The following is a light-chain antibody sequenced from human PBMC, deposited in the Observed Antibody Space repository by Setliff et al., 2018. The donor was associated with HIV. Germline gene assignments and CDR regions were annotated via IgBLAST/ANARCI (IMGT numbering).Light chain of an antibody. Sequence: QSVLTQPPSESETPGQRVTISCSGDDSNIGSNTVNWYQQVPGTAPKLLVYSNNQRPSGVPDRFSGSKSDNSASLAISGLKSEDEADYFCATWDDRLNGPVFGGGTKVTVL. V-gene: IGLV1-44*01. J-gene: IGLJ3*02. CDR2: SNN. CDR3: ATWDDRLNGPV. CDR1: DSNIGSNT.